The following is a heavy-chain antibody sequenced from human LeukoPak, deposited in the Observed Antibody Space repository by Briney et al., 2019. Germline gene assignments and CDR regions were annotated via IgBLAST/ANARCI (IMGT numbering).Heavy chain of an antibody. Sequence: GGSLRLSCAASGFTFSSYVMSWVRQAPGKGLEWVSRKGLEWVSSISGSGGSTNYADSVKGRFTISRDNSKNTLDLQMNSLEADDTAVYYCASRMKGAAGYFDNWGQGTLVIVSS. D-gene: IGHD6-13*01. CDR3: ASRMKGAAGYFDN. V-gene: IGHV3-23*01. CDR1: GFTFSSYV. J-gene: IGHJ4*02. CDR2: ISGSGGST.